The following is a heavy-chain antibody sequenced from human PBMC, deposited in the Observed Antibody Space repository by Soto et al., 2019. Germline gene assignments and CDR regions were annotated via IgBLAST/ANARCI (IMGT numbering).Heavy chain of an antibody. D-gene: IGHD1-7*01. CDR2: IDPSDSYT. J-gene: IGHJ6*02. CDR1: GYSFTSYW. V-gene: IGHV5-10-1*01. Sequence: PGADLKISWKGSGYSFTSYWISWVRQMRGKGLEWMGRIDPSDSYTNYSPSCQGHLTIAADKSISTAYLQWSSLKASDTAMYYCASKLSRNYYYGMDVWGQGTTVTVS. CDR3: ASKLSRNYYYGMDV.